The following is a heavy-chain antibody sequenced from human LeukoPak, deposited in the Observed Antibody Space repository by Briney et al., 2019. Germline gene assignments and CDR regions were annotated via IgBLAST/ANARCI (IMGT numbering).Heavy chain of an antibody. J-gene: IGHJ6*02. D-gene: IGHD2-2*01. CDR2: INPNSGGT. V-gene: IGHV1-2*04. CDR3: ARGRCSSTSCYDRYYYGMDV. Sequence: ASVKVSCKASGYTFTGYCMHWVRQAPGQGLEWMGWINPNSGGTNYAQKFQGWVTMTRDTSISTAYMELSRLRSDDTAVYYCARGRCSSTSCYDRYYYGMDVWGQGTTVTVSS. CDR1: GYTFTGYC.